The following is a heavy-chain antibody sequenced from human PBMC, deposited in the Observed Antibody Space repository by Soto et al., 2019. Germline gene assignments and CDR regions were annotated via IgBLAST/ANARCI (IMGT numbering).Heavy chain of an antibody. CDR3: AKDTYYHDSSGYYVFDY. J-gene: IGHJ4*02. Sequence: QVQLVESGGGVVQPGRSLRLSCAASGSTFSSYGMHWVRQAPGKGLEWVAVISYAGSNKNYADSVKGRFTISRDNVKNKLYLQMDSLRDEDTAVYYCAKDTYYHDSSGYYVFDYWGQGTLVTVSS. V-gene: IGHV3-30*18. CDR2: ISYAGSNK. CDR1: GSTFSSYG. D-gene: IGHD3-22*01.